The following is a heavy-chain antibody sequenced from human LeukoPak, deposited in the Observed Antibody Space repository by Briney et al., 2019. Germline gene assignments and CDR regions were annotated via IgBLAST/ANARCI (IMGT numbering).Heavy chain of an antibody. CDR1: GFTFSSYV. CDR3: AKDWRRGYSYGFDY. Sequence: GGSLRLSCAASGFTFSSYVMSWVRQAPGKGLEWVSAISGSGSSTYYADSVKGLFTISRDNSKNTLYLQMNSLRAEDTAVYYCAKDWRRGYSYGFDYWGRGTLVTVSS. J-gene: IGHJ4*02. D-gene: IGHD5-18*01. CDR2: ISGSGSST. V-gene: IGHV3-23*01.